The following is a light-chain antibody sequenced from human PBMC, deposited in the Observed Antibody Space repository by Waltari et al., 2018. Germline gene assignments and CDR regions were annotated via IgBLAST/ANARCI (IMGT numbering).Light chain of an antibody. CDR2: DTS. V-gene: IGKV3-11*01. CDR1: QSLTIY. CDR3: QQRST. J-gene: IGKJ2*01. Sequence: EIVLTQSPATLSLSPGEGATLSCRASQSLTIYLAWYQQKPGQAPRLLIYDTSNRATGIPARFSGSGSGTDFTLIISSLEPEDFGVYYCQQRSTFGQGTKLEIK.